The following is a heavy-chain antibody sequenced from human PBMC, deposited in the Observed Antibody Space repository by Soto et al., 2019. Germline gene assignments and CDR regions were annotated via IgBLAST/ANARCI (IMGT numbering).Heavy chain of an antibody. D-gene: IGHD3-9*01. CDR2: IYSSGST. Sequence: EVQLVESGGGLVQPGGSLRLSCAASGFTVSSNYMSWVRQAPGKGLEWVSVIYSSGSTYYADSVKGRFTISRDNSKNTLYLQMNSRRAEDTGVYYCASELTGYLWEYFQHWGQGTLVTVSS. CDR1: GFTVSSNY. J-gene: IGHJ1*01. CDR3: ASELTGYLWEYFQH. V-gene: IGHV3-66*01.